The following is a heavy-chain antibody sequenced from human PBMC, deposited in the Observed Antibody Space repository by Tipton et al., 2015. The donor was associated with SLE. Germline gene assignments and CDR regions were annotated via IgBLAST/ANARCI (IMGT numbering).Heavy chain of an antibody. CDR1: GGSISSGGYY. CDR2: TYYSGST. D-gene: IGHD4-17*01. CDR3: ARWGLEDYGDYGGFDY. V-gene: IGHV4-61*08. J-gene: IGHJ4*02. Sequence: TLSLTCTVSGGSISSGGYYWSWIRQHPGKGLEWIGYTYYSGSTNYNPSLKSRVTISVDTSKNQFSLKLSSVTAADTAVYYCARWGLEDYGDYGGFDYWGQGTLVTVSS.